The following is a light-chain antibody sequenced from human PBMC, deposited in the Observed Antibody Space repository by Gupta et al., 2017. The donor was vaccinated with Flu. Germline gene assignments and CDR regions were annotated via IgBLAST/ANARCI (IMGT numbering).Light chain of an antibody. J-gene: IGLJ1*01. CDR1: SSDVGGYDY. CDR2: EVS. V-gene: IGLV2-14*01. Sequence: SALTQPASVSGSPGQSTPISCTGTSSDVGGYDYVSWYQQNPGKAAKLMIYEVSNRPSGVSNRFSGSKSGNTASLTISGLQAEDEADYYCSSYTSSSTLCVFGTGTKVTVL. CDR3: SSYTSSSTLCV.